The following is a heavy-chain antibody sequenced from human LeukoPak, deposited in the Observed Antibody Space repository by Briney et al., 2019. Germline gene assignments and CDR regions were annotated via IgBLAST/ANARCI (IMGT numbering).Heavy chain of an antibody. V-gene: IGHV3-30*02. Sequence: PGGSLRLSCEASGFTFSSYDMHWVRQAPGKGLEWVAFIRYDGSNTYYADSVKGRFTISRDNSKNTVYLQMNRLRAEGTAIYYCARDFYDILTGINYYFDYWGQGTLVTVSS. J-gene: IGHJ4*02. CDR1: GFTFSSYD. CDR2: IRYDGSNT. D-gene: IGHD3-9*01. CDR3: ARDFYDILTGINYYFDY.